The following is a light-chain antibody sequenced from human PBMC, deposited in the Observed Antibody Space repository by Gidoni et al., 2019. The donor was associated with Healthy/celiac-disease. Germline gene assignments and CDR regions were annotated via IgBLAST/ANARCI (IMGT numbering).Light chain of an antibody. CDR2: DVN. J-gene: IGLJ3*02. V-gene: IGLV2-14*01. CDR1: SSDVGGYNP. Sequence: QSALTQPASVSGSPGQSITISCTGTSSDVGGYNPVSWYQQHPDKAPKLIIYDVNNRPSGVSNRFSGSKSGNTASLTISGLQAEDEADYYCSSYTSSTTLVFGGGTKVTVL. CDR3: SSYTSSTTLV.